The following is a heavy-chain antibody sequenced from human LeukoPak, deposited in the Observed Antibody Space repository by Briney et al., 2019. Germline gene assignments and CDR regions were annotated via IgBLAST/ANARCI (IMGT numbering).Heavy chain of an antibody. J-gene: IGHJ4*02. CDR3: ARDLLLGYCSGGSCYSDY. D-gene: IGHD2-15*01. CDR1: GFTFSSYS. V-gene: IGHV3-21*01. Sequence: GGSLRLSCAASGFTFSSYSMNWVRQAPGKGLEWVSSISSSSSYIYYADSAKGRFTISRDNAKNSLYLQMNSLRAEDTAVYYCARDLLLGYCSGGSCYSDYWGQGTLVTVSS. CDR2: ISSSSSYI.